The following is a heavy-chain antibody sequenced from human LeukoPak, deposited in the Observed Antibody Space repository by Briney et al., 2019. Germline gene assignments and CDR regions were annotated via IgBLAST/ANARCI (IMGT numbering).Heavy chain of an antibody. CDR2: ISADNGNT. CDR3: ARGPRRQQLVRDNWFDP. Sequence: ASVKVSCKGSGYTFTSYGISWVRQAPGEGLERMGWISADNGNTNYEQKFQGRVTMTTDTSTNTAYMELRSLRSDDTAVYYCARGPRRQQLVRDNWFDPWGQGTLVTVSS. J-gene: IGHJ5*02. V-gene: IGHV1-18*04. D-gene: IGHD6-13*01. CDR1: GYTFTSYG.